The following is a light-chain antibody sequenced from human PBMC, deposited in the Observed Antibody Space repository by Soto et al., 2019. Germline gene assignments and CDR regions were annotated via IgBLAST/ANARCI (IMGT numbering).Light chain of an antibody. Sequence: EIVMTQSPATLSVSPGERATLSCRASQSVRINLAWYQQKPGQAPSLLIYGASTRATGIPARFSGSGSGTEFTLTISGLQPDDFATYYCQQFNTYPAFGQGTKVDI. CDR3: QQFNTYPA. V-gene: IGKV3-15*01. J-gene: IGKJ1*01. CDR2: GAS. CDR1: QSVRIN.